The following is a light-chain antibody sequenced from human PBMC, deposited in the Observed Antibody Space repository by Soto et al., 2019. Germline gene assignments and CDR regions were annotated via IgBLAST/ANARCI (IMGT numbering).Light chain of an antibody. CDR3: AAWDDSLNGRV. CDR2: GHN. V-gene: IGLV1-44*01. CDR1: SSSIGSNT. J-gene: IGLJ2*01. Sequence: QSVLTQPPSASGTPGQRVTISCSGSSSSIGSNTVNWYQQLPGTAPKLLIYGHNQRPSGVPDRFSGSKSGTSASLAISGLQSEDVADYYCAAWDDSLNGRVFGGGTKVTVL.